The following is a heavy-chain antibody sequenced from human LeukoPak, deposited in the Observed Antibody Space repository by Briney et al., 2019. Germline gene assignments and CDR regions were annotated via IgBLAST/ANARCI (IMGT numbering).Heavy chain of an antibody. J-gene: IGHJ4*02. V-gene: IGHV3-21*04. CDR1: GFTFSSYS. CDR2: ISSSSSYI. Sequence: GGSLRLSCAASGFTFSSYSMNWVRQAPGKGLEWVSSISSSSSYIYYADSVKGRFTISRDNSKNSLYLQMNSLGTEDTALYYCAQGSSSWPSLFDYWGQGTLVTVSS. CDR3: AQGSSSWPSLFDY. D-gene: IGHD6-13*01.